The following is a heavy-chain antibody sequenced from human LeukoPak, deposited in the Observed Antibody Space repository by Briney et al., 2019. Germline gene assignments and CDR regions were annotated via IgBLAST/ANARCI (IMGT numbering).Heavy chain of an antibody. CDR2: IYYSGST. V-gene: IGHV4-59*01. CDR3: ARVGFYGDSDDY. CDR1: GGSISSYY. J-gene: IGHJ4*02. Sequence: SETLSPTCTVSGGSISSYYWSWIRQPPGKGLEWIGYIYYSGSTNYNPSLKSRVTISVDTSKNQFSLKLSSVTAADTAVYYCARVGFYGDSDDYWGQGTLVTVSS. D-gene: IGHD4-17*01.